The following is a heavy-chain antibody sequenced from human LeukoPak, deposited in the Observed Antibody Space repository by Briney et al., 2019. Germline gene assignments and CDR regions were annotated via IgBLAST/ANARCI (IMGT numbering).Heavy chain of an antibody. CDR2: INPNSGGT. CDR3: ARMYSSGWYDDY. D-gene: IGHD6-13*01. CDR1: GYTFTSYS. Sequence: GASVKVSCKASGYTFTSYSISWVRQAPGQGLEWMGRINPNSGGTNYAQKFQGRVTMTRDTSISTAYMELSRLRSDDTAVYYCARMYSSGWYDDYWGQGTLVTVSS. J-gene: IGHJ4*02. V-gene: IGHV1-2*06.